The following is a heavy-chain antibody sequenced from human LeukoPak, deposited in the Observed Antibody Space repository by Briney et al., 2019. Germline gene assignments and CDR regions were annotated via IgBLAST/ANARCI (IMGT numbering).Heavy chain of an antibody. CDR1: GYTFTSYG. V-gene: IGHV1-18*01. CDR2: ISAYNGNT. Sequence: ASVKVSCKASGYTFTSYGISWVRQAPGQGIEWMGWISAYNGNTNYAQKLQGRVTMTTDTSTSTAYMELRSLRSDDTAVYYCARAPYTTVLLWFGELSRSMDFDPWGQGTLVTVSS. J-gene: IGHJ5*02. D-gene: IGHD3-10*01. CDR3: ARAPYTTVLLWFGELSRSMDFDP.